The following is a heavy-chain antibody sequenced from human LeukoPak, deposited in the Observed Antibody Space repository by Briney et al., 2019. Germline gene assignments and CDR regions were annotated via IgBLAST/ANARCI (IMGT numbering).Heavy chain of an antibody. Sequence: VASVKVSCKASGYTFTNYGINWVRQAPGQGLEWMGWISAYNGNTNYAQFFQGRVTMTTDTSTSTAYMELRSLTSDDTAVYYCARDRALSGSYFDAFDIWGQGTMVTVSS. V-gene: IGHV1-18*01. CDR3: ARDRALSGSYFDAFDI. J-gene: IGHJ3*02. CDR1: GYTFTNYG. D-gene: IGHD1-26*01. CDR2: ISAYNGNT.